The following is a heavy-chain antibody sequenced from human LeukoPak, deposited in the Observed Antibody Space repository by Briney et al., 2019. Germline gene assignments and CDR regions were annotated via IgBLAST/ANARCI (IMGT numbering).Heavy chain of an antibody. CDR2: IYSGGST. D-gene: IGHD1-1*01. Sequence: GGSLRLSCAASGFTVSSNYMSWVRQAPGKGLEWVSVIYSGGSTYYADSVKGRFTISRDNSKSTLYLQMNSLRAEDTAVYYCARVRTYYFDYWGQGTLVTVSS. CDR1: GFTVSSNY. CDR3: ARVRTYYFDY. J-gene: IGHJ4*02. V-gene: IGHV3-66*01.